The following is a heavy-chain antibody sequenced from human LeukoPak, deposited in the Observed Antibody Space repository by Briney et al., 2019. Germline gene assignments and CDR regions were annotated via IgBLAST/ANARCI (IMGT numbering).Heavy chain of an antibody. Sequence: ASVKVSCKASGYTFTGYYMHWVRQAPGQGLEWMGWINPNSGGTNYAQKVQGRVTMTRDTSISTAYMELSRLRSDDTAVYYCARDGVPAAIDYYYYMDVWGKGTTVTVSS. CDR1: GYTFTGYY. D-gene: IGHD2-2*01. CDR3: ARDGVPAAIDYYYYMDV. CDR2: INPNSGGT. J-gene: IGHJ6*03. V-gene: IGHV1-2*02.